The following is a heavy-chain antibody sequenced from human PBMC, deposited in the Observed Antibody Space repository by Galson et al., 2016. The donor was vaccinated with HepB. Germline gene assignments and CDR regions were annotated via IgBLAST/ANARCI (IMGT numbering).Heavy chain of an antibody. J-gene: IGHJ4*01. V-gene: IGHV3-21*01. Sequence: SLRLSCAASGFTYSNYYMNWVRQAPGKAPEWVSTISRDGSDIYYADSVKGRFTISRDNAKNSLFLQMTSLRADDTAVYYCARGSPGYTPDFDYWGQGTLATVSS. CDR1: GFTYSNYY. CDR2: ISRDGSDI. D-gene: IGHD5-12*01. CDR3: ARGSPGYTPDFDY.